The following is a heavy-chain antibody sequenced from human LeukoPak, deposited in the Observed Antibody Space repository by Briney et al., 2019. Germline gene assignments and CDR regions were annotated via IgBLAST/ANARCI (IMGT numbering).Heavy chain of an antibody. V-gene: IGHV3-66*01. CDR3: ARSYSNHLFGMDV. D-gene: IGHD4-11*01. CDR2: MYSGGST. Sequence: GGSLRLSCAASGFTFSSYWMYWVRQAPGKGLEWVSVMYSGGSTYYADSVKGRVAISRDNSQNTVFLQMNSVRVEDTAVYYCARSYSNHLFGMDVWGQGTAVTVSS. CDR1: GFTFSSYW. J-gene: IGHJ6*02.